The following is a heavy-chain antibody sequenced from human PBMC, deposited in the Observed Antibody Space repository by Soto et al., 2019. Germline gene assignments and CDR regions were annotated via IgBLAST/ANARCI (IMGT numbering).Heavy chain of an antibody. CDR1: GFTFSSYG. J-gene: IGHJ5*02. V-gene: IGHV3-33*01. D-gene: IGHD2-8*01. CDR2: IWYDGSNK. CDR3: ARGLDYYCTNGACYNWFDP. Sequence: QVQLVESGGGVVQPGRSLRLSCAASGFTFSSYGMHGVLQAPGRGREWVAVIWYDGSNKYYADYVKGRFTMSRDNSNNTRDLQMNSLRAEDTAVYYGARGLDYYCTNGACYNWFDPWGQGTLVTVSS.